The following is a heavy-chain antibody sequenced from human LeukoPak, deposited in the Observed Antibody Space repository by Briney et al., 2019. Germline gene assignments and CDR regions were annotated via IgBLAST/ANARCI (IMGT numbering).Heavy chain of an antibody. V-gene: IGHV3-66*02. CDR1: GFAVSTNY. CDR2: IYSDGST. D-gene: IGHD1-26*01. J-gene: IGHJ5*02. CDR3: ARDQRSESYYPWGWFDP. Sequence: GGSLRLSCAASGFAVSTNYLSWVRQAPGKGLEWLSVIYSDGSTYYTDSVKGRFTISRDNSKNTLYLQMNSLRPEDTAVYYCARDQRSESYYPWGWFDPWGQGTLVTVSS.